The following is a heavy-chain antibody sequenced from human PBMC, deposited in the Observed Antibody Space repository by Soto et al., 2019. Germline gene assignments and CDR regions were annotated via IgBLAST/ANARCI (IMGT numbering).Heavy chain of an antibody. CDR3: ARLVVYYLDY. Sequence: SETLSLTCTVSGGSISSSSYYWGWIRQPPGKGLEWIGSIYYSGSTYYNPSLKSRVTISVDTSKNQFSLKLSSVTAADTAVYYCARLVVYYLDYWGQGTLVTVSS. CDR1: GGSISSSSYY. CDR2: IYYSGST. J-gene: IGHJ4*02. D-gene: IGHD2-21*01. V-gene: IGHV4-39*01.